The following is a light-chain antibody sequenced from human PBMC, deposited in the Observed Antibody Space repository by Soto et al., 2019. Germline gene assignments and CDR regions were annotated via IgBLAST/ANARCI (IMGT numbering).Light chain of an antibody. CDR3: QQYSSSPLT. V-gene: IGKV3-20*01. CDR1: QAISSN. J-gene: IGKJ4*01. CDR2: SAS. Sequence: EIVLTQSPATLSLSPGERATLSCRANQAISSNLAWYQQKPGQAPRLLIHSASSRATGIPDRFSGSGSGTDFTLTISRLEPEDFAVYYCQQYSSSPLTFGGGTKVDIK.